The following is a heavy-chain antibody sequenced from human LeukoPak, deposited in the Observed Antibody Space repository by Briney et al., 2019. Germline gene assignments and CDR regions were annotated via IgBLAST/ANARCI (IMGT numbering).Heavy chain of an antibody. CDR2: ISSSGSIS. D-gene: IGHD6-19*01. V-gene: IGHV3-48*03. CDR1: GFTFNNYE. Sequence: GGSLLLSCSASGFTFNNYEMSWVRPAPGKGLEWVSYISSSGSISYYSDSVKGRFTISRDNAKNSVSLQMNTLRAEDTGVYYCARQAYGSGWFWGQGTLVSVSS. CDR3: ARQAYGSGWF. J-gene: IGHJ4*02.